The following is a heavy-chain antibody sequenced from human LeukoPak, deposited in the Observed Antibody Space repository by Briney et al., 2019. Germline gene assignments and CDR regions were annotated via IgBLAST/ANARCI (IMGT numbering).Heavy chain of an antibody. J-gene: IGHJ6*03. D-gene: IGHD2-2*02. CDR2: IYPGDSDT. Sequence: GESLKISCKGSGYSFTSYWIGWVRQMPGKGLEWMGIIYPGDSDTRYSPSFQGQVTISADKSISTAYLQWSSLKASDTAMYYCARQFVSCSSTSCYKDYYYYMGVWGKGTTVTVSS. V-gene: IGHV5-51*01. CDR3: ARQFVSCSSTSCYKDYYYYMGV. CDR1: GYSFTSYW.